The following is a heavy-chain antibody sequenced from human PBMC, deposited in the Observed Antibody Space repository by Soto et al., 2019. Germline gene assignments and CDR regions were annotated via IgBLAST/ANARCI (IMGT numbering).Heavy chain of an antibody. D-gene: IGHD1-26*01. Sequence: PGGSLRFSCAASGFTFSRYAMHWVRQAPGKGLEYVSTISTNGGSTNYANTVKGRFTISRDNSKNTLYLQMGSLRTEDMAVYYCARSYSGYYFDYWGQGTLVTVSS. V-gene: IGHV3-64*01. CDR2: ISTNGGST. CDR3: ARSYSGYYFDY. J-gene: IGHJ4*02. CDR1: GFTFSRYA.